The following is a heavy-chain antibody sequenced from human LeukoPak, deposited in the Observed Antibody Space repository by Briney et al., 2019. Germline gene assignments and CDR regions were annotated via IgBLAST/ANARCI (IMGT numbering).Heavy chain of an antibody. V-gene: IGHV4-61*01. CDR2: IYHSGST. CDR1: GGSVSSDSYY. D-gene: IGHD3-10*01. Sequence: PSETLSRTGTVSGGSVSSDSYYWSWIRQPPGKGLEWIGYIYHSGSTNYIPSLKGRVTISVDTSKNQFFLKLSSVTAADTAEYICVRDGRMLRGVIDSWGQGTLVTVSS. CDR3: VRDGRMLRGVIDS. J-gene: IGHJ4*02.